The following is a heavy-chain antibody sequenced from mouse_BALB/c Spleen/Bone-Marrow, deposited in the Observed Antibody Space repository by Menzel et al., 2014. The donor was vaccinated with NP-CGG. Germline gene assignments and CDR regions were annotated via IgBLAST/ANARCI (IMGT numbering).Heavy chain of an antibody. V-gene: IGHV1-15*01. J-gene: IGHJ3*01. Sequence: VQLQQSGAELVRPGTSVTLSCKASGYTFTDYKMHWVKQTPVHGLEWIGLIDPETGGTAYNQRFKGKAIMTADKSSSSCYMALRSLTTGDSAVYYWSIVAYWGQGTLVTVSA. CDR2: IDPETGGT. CDR1: GYTFTDYK. CDR3: SIVAY.